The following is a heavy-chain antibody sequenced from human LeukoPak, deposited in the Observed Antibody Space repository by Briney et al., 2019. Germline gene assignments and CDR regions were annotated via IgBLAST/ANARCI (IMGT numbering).Heavy chain of an antibody. CDR3: ARHETTVVTPDWFDP. J-gene: IGHJ5*02. CDR1: GFTFDDYG. V-gene: IGHV3-20*04. D-gene: IGHD4-23*01. Sequence: GGSLRLSCAASGFTFDDYGMSWVRQAPGKGLEWVSGINWNGGSTGYADSVKGRFTISRDNAKNSLYLQMNSLRAEDTALYYCARHETTVVTPDWFDPWGQGTLVTVSS. CDR2: INWNGGST.